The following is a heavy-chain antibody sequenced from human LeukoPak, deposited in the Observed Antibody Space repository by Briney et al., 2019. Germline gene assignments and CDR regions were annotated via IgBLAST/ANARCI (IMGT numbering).Heavy chain of an antibody. Sequence: PGGSLRLSCAASGFTFSDYYMSWIRQAPGKGLEWVSYISSSGSTIYYADSVKGRFTISRDNAKNSLYLQMNSLRVEDTAVYYCARVPPSSGWYIFDNWGQGTLVTVSS. D-gene: IGHD6-19*01. V-gene: IGHV3-11*04. J-gene: IGHJ4*02. CDR3: ARVPPSSGWYIFDN. CDR1: GFTFSDYY. CDR2: ISSSGSTI.